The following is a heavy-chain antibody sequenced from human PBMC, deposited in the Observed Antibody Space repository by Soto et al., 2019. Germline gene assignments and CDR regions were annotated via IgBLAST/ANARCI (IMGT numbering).Heavy chain of an antibody. V-gene: IGHV3-11*01. Sequence: PGGSLRLSCAASGFTFSDYYMSWIGKAPGKGLEWVSYISSSDTIISYADSVKGRLPISRDNAKNSLYLQINSLRAEDTALYYCARDLGYYDSSCYFDFWGQGTLGTVSP. CDR1: GFTFSDYY. J-gene: IGHJ4*02. CDR2: ISSSDTII. D-gene: IGHD3-22*01. CDR3: ARDLGYYDSSCYFDF.